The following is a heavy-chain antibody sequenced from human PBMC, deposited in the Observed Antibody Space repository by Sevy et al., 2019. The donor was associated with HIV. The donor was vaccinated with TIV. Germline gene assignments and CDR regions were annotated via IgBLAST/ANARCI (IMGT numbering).Heavy chain of an antibody. CDR3: VRRGVDAYNVYFDL. Sequence: GGSLRLSCTASGYTFPAFSFNWVRQAPGKGLEWLSYISTGTDHIYYADSAKGRFTISRDDAKNSVYLERKSLRDQDTALYYCVRRGVDAYNVYFDLWGQGTLVTVSS. D-gene: IGHD3-10*01. J-gene: IGHJ4*02. CDR2: ISTGTDHI. V-gene: IGHV3-21*05. CDR1: GYTFPAFS.